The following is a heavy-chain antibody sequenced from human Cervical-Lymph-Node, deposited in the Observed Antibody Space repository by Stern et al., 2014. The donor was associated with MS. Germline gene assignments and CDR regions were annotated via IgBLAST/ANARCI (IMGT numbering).Heavy chain of an antibody. V-gene: IGHV4-31*03. J-gene: IGHJ4*02. CDR2: IHYSVST. D-gene: IGHD3-16*01. Sequence: VQLEESSPGLVKPSQTLSLTCTVSGGSISGAAYYWSWIRQHPGNGLEWIGYIHYSVSTYYNPSLRSRVTISVDTSKNQFSLRLNSVTAADTALYYCARSDRLWGSFDYWGQGTLVTVSS. CDR3: ARSDRLWGSFDY. CDR1: GGSISGAAYY.